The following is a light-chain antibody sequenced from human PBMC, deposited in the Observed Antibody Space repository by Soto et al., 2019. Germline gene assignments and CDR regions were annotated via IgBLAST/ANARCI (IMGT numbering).Light chain of an antibody. Sequence: QSALTQPPSASGSPGQSVTISCTGTSSDVGAYKYVSWYQQYPGKAPKLMIYEVSKRPSGVPDRFSGSKSSNTASLTVSGLKAEDEADYYCTSYVGSNIWVFGGGTKLTVL. CDR2: EVS. CDR1: SSDVGAYKY. J-gene: IGLJ3*02. V-gene: IGLV2-8*01. CDR3: TSYVGSNIWV.